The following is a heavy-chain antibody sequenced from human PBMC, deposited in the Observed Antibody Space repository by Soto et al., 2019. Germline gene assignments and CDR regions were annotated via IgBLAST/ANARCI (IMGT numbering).Heavy chain of an antibody. Sequence: QVQLVESVGGVVQPGRSLRLSCAASGFTFSSYGMHWVRQAPGKGLEWVAGIGYDGRNKYYADSVKGRFIISRDNSKNTLHLQMNSLRAEDTAVYYCADQYYDTLTGYAEPFQHWGQGTLVTVSS. D-gene: IGHD3-9*01. CDR3: ADQYYDTLTGYAEPFQH. J-gene: IGHJ1*01. CDR2: IGYDGRNK. V-gene: IGHV3-33*01. CDR1: GFTFSSYG.